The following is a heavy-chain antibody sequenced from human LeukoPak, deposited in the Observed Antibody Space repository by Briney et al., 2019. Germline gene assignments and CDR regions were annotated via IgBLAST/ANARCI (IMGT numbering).Heavy chain of an antibody. V-gene: IGHV3-7*03. J-gene: IGHJ6*02. Sequence: GGSLRLSCAASGFTLSKHWMTWVRQVPGRGPEWVANVNRDGSETYYLDSVKGRFTISKDNAKNSLYLQMNSLRAEDTALYHCARNNGMDVWGQGTTVIVSS. CDR3: ARNNGMDV. CDR2: VNRDGSET. CDR1: GFTLSKHW.